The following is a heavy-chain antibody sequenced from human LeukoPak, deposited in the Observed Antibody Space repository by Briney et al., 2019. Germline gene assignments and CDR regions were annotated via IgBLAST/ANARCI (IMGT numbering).Heavy chain of an antibody. CDR2: INPNGGGT. Sequence: ASVKVSCKASGYTFTGYYMHWVRQARGQGLEWMGWINPNGGGTNYAQKFQGRVTMTRDTSISTAYMELSRLRSDDTAVYYCARDDVHYYDSSGYHSWYFDYWGQGTLVTVSS. CDR3: ARDDVHYYDSSGYHSWYFDY. V-gene: IGHV1-2*02. CDR1: GYTFTGYY. D-gene: IGHD3-22*01. J-gene: IGHJ4*02.